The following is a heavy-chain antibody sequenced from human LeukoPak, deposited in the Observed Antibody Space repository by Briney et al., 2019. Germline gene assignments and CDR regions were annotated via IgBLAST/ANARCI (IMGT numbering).Heavy chain of an antibody. CDR1: GGTFSSYA. Sequence: GASVKVSCKASGGTFSSYAISWVRQAPGQGLEWMGGIIPIFGTANYAQKFQGRVTITADESTSTAYMELSSLRSEDTAVYYCARGPKYDYVWGSYPYYFDYWGQGTLVTVSS. CDR3: ARGPKYDYVWGSYPYYFDY. CDR2: IIPIFGTA. D-gene: IGHD3-16*02. J-gene: IGHJ4*02. V-gene: IGHV1-69*13.